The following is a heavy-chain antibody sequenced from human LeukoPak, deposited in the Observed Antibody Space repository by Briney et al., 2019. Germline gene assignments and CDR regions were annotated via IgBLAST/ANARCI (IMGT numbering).Heavy chain of an antibody. J-gene: IGHJ5*02. Sequence: GGSLRLSCAASGFTFSGFSMHWIRQAPGGGLEYVSAITGNGDKTFYTDSVRGRFTIFRDNSKNTLFLQMGSLRGEDTALYFCARIGMENFYDLWGQGTLVTVSS. CDR3: ARIGMENFYDL. D-gene: IGHD2/OR15-2a*01. CDR1: GFTFSGFS. CDR2: ITGNGDKT. V-gene: IGHV3-64*02.